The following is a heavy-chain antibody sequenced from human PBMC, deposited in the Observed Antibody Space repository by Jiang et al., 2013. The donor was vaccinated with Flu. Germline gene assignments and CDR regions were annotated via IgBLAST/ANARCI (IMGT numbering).Heavy chain of an antibody. D-gene: IGHD4-17*01. CDR1: GYTLTELS. J-gene: IGHJ5*02. Sequence: GAEVKKPGASVKVSCKVSGYTLTELSMHWVRQAPGKGLEWMGGFDPEDGETIYAQKFQGRVTMTEDTSTDTAYMELSSLRSEDTAVYYCATSHQSVDYGEGYGWFDPWGQGTLVTVSS. V-gene: IGHV1-24*01. CDR2: FDPEDGET. CDR3: ATSHQSVDYGEGYGWFDP.